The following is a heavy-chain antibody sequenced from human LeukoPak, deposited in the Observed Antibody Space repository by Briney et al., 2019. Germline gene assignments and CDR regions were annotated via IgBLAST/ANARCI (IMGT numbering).Heavy chain of an antibody. J-gene: IGHJ4*02. CDR3: ATSNPLSGYDFY. V-gene: IGHV3-30*03. CDR2: ISYDGSNK. Sequence: GGSLRLSCAASGFTFSSYGMHWVRQAPGKGLEWVAVISYDGSNKYYADSVKGRFTISRDNSKNTLHLQMNSLRAEDTAVYYCATSNPLSGYDFYWGQGTLVTVSS. CDR1: GFTFSSYG. D-gene: IGHD5-12*01.